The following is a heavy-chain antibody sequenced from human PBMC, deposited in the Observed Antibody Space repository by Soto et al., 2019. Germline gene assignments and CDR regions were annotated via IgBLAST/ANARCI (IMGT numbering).Heavy chain of an antibody. CDR1: GFTFSSYA. CDR3: ARDGNQRGYSYGYGDY. J-gene: IGHJ4*02. CDR2: ISYDGSNK. V-gene: IGHV3-30-3*01. D-gene: IGHD5-18*01. Sequence: QVQLVESGGGVVQPGRSLRLSCAASGFTFSSYAMHWVRQAPGKGLEWVAVISYDGSNKYYADSVKGRFTISRDNSKNTLYLQMNSLRAEDTAVYYCARDGNQRGYSYGYGDYWGQGTLVTVSS.